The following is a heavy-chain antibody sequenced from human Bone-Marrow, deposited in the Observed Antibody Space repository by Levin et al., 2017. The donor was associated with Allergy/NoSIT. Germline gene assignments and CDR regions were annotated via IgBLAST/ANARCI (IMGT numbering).Heavy chain of an antibody. CDR2: MTNSGRT. Sequence: PSETLSLTCIVSGGSISGYNWNWVRQPPGKGLEWIGCMTNSGRTIYNPSLTGRASIFPDTSENQFSLTLMSVTAADTGVYYCVRSAGGYGGYWGQGTLVAVS. J-gene: IGHJ4*02. CDR1: GGSISGYN. CDR3: VRSAGGYGGY. V-gene: IGHV4-4*08. D-gene: IGHD4-23*01.